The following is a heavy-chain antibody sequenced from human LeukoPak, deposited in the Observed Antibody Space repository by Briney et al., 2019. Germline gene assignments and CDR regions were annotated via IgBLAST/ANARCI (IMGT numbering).Heavy chain of an antibody. CDR1: GFTFSGYI. CDR2: IGTSGNTI. V-gene: IGHV3-48*04. CDR3: ARDQWLDY. J-gene: IGHJ4*02. Sequence: PGGSLRHSCAASGFTFSGYIMNWVRQAPGKGLEWVSFIGTSGNTIYYADSVKGRFTVSRDNAKNSLYLQMNSLRAEDTAVYNCARDQWLDYWGRGTLVTVSS. D-gene: IGHD6-19*01.